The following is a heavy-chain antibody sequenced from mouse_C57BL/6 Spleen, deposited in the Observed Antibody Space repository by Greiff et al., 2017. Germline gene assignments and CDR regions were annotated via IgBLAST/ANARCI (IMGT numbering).Heavy chain of an antibody. CDR1: GFTFSDYY. CDR2: ISNGGGST. CDR3: ARSSSYYFDY. V-gene: IGHV5-12*01. Sequence: DVHLVESGGGLVQPGGSLKLSCAASGFTFSDYYMYWVRQTPEKRLEWVAYISNGGGSTYYPDTVKGRFTISRDNAKNTLYLQMSRLKSEDTAMYYCARSSSYYFDYWGQGTTLTVSS. D-gene: IGHD1-1*01. J-gene: IGHJ2*01.